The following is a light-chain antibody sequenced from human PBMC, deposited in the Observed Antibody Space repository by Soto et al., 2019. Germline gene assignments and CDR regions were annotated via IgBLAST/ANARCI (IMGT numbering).Light chain of an antibody. CDR1: QSVSSN. V-gene: IGKV3-15*01. CDR3: QQYSHSPTT. CDR2: DAS. J-gene: IGKJ5*01. Sequence: EIVMTQSPATLSVSPGERATLSCRASQSVSSNLAWYQQKPGQAPRLLIYDASTRATGIPARFSGSGSGTEFTLTISSLQSEDFAVYYCQQYSHSPTTFGQGTRLEI.